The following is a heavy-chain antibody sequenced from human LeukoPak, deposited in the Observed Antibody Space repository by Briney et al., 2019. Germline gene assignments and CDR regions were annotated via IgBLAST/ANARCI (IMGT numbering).Heavy chain of an antibody. Sequence: GGSLRLSCAASGFTVSSNYMSWVRQALGKGLEWVSVIYSGGSTYYADSVKGRFTISRDNSKNTLYLQMNSLRAEDTAVYYCARAVFGVVIILSYWGQGTLVTVSS. CDR2: IYSGGST. CDR3: ARAVFGVVIILSY. J-gene: IGHJ4*02. V-gene: IGHV3-66*02. CDR1: GFTVSSNY. D-gene: IGHD3-3*01.